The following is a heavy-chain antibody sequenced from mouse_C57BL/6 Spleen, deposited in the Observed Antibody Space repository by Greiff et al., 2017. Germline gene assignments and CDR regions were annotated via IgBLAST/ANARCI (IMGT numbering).Heavy chain of an antibody. V-gene: IGHV5-17*01. CDR1: GFTFRDYG. CDR3: ARGLRWYFDV. J-gene: IGHJ1*03. CDR2: ISSGSSTI. D-gene: IGHD1-1*01. Sequence: EVKLMESGGGLVKPGGSLKFSCAASGFTFRDYGMHWVRQAPEKGLEWVAYISSGSSTIYYADTVKGRFTISRDNAKNTLYLQMTSLRSEDTAIYYCARGLRWYFDVWGTGTTVTVSS.